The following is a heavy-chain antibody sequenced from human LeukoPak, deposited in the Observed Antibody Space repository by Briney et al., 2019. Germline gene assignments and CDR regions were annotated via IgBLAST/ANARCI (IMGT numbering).Heavy chain of an antibody. D-gene: IGHD2-8*02. J-gene: IGHJ2*01. CDR3: ARVRTEWYIDL. CDR1: GFIFNSHW. CDR2: IRQDGDEK. Sequence: QPGGSLRLSCAGSGFIFNSHWMTCVRPAPGIGLEWVGNIRQDGDEKFYADSVRGRFTISRDNAKNSLYLHLNSLRAEDTAIYYCARVRTEWYIDLWGRGTLVTVSP. V-gene: IGHV3-7*01.